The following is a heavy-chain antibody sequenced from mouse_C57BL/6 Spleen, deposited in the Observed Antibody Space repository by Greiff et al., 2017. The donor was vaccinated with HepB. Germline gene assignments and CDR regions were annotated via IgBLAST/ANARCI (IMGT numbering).Heavy chain of an antibody. CDR2: ISDGGSYT. D-gene: IGHD1-1*01. V-gene: IGHV5-4*01. Sequence: DVKLVESGGGLVKPGGSLKLSCAASGFTFSSYAMSWVRQTPEKRLEWVATISDGGSYTYYPDNVKGRFTISRDNAKNNLYLQMSHLKSEDTAMYYCARDGYGSSEDYWGQGTTLTVSS. CDR1: GFTFSSYA. J-gene: IGHJ2*01. CDR3: ARDGYGSSEDY.